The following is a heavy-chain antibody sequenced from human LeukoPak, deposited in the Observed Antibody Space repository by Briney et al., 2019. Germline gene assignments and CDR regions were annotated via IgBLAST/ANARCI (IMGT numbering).Heavy chain of an antibody. V-gene: IGHV5-51*01. CDR2: IYPGDSDT. Sequence: GESLKISCKGSGYSFTSYWIGWVRQMPGKGLEWMGTIYPGDSDTRYSPSFQGQVTISADKSISTAYLQWSSLKASDTAMYYCARPPSEDQDYYDNGYWGQGTLVTVSS. D-gene: IGHD3-22*01. CDR1: GYSFTSYW. CDR3: ARPPSEDQDYYDNGY. J-gene: IGHJ4*02.